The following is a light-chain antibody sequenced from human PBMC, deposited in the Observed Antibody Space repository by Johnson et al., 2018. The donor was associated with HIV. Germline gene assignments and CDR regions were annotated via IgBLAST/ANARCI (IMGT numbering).Light chain of an antibody. J-gene: IGLJ1*01. CDR3: GTWDNSLSARV. CDR2: DTD. V-gene: IGLV1-51*01. Sequence: QSVLTQPPSVSAAPGQKVTVSCSGSSSNIGNNFVSWYQQVPGTAPKLLIYDTDKRPSGIPDRFSGSKSGTSATLGISGLQTGDEADYYCGTWDNSLSARVFGSWTKVTVL. CDR1: SSNIGNNF.